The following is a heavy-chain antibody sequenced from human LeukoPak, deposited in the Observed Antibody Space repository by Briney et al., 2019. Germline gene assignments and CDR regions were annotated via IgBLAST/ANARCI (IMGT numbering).Heavy chain of an antibody. D-gene: IGHD2-2*01. V-gene: IGHV4-34*01. Sequence: SEILSLTCAVYGGSFSGYYWSWIRQPPGKGLEWIGEINHSGSTNYNPSLKSRVTISVDTSKNQFSLKLSSVTAADTAVYYCARGGVPAGYFDYWGQGTLVTVSS. CDR1: GGSFSGYY. CDR3: ARGGVPAGYFDY. CDR2: INHSGST. J-gene: IGHJ4*02.